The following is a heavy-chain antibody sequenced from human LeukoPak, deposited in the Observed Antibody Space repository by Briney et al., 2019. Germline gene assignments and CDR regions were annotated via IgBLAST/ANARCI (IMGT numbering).Heavy chain of an antibody. CDR2: ISGSGENT. D-gene: IGHD3-9*01. V-gene: IGHV3-23*01. J-gene: IGHJ4*02. CDR1: GFTFNTYA. CDR3: AKGSVNYDILTGSYFDY. Sequence: GGSLRLSCAASGFTFNTYAMNWVRQAPGKGLEWVSSISGSGENTYYADSVKGRFTISRDNSKNTLSLQMNGLRAEDTAVYYCAKGSVNYDILTGSYFDYWGQGTLVTVSS.